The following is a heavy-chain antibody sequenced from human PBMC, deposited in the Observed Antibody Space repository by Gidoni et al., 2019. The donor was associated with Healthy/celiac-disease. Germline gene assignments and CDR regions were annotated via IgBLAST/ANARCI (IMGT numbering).Heavy chain of an antibody. J-gene: IGHJ4*02. CDR2: ISYDGLNK. CDR3: ARDLAYYDFLYDFDY. CDR1: GFTFRSYA. V-gene: IGHV3-30-3*01. Sequence: GFTFRSYAMHWVRQAPGNGLEWVAVISYDGLNKYYADSVKGRFTISRDNSKNTLYLQMNSLRAEDTAVYYCARDLAYYDFLYDFDYWGQGTLVTVSS. D-gene: IGHD3-3*01.